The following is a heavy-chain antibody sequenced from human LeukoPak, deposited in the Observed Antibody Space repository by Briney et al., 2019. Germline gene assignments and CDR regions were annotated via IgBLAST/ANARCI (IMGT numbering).Heavy chain of an antibody. CDR3: ARVPYYYGSGSYFDN. Sequence: SQTLSLTCTVSGGSISSGDYYWSWIRQPPGKGLEWIGYIYYSGSTYYNPSLKSRVTISVDTSKNQFSLKLSSVTAADTAVYYCARVPYYYGSGSYFDNWGQEPLVTVSS. J-gene: IGHJ4*02. CDR1: GGSISSGDYY. D-gene: IGHD3-10*01. CDR2: IYYSGST. V-gene: IGHV4-30-4*01.